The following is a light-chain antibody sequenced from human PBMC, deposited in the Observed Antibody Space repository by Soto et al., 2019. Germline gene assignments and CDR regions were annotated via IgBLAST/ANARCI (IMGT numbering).Light chain of an antibody. V-gene: IGKV3-20*01. CDR2: DAS. Sequence: EFVLTQSPGTLSLSPGERATFSCRASQTVRNNYLAWYQQKPGQAPRLLIYDASSRATGIPDRFSGGGSGTDFTLTISRLEPEDFAVYYCQQYGSSGTFGQGTKVDIK. CDR3: QQYGSSGT. CDR1: QTVRNNY. J-gene: IGKJ1*01.